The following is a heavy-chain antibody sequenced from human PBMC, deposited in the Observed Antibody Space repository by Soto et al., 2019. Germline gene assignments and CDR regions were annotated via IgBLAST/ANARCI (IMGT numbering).Heavy chain of an antibody. CDR2: IYYSVST. J-gene: IGHJ4*02. CDR3: ARQLYYYGSGSYHPYFDY. D-gene: IGHD3-10*01. CDR1: GGSISSGDYY. Sequence: SETLSLTCTVSGGSISSGDYYWSWIRQPPGKGLEWIGYIYYSVSTYYNPSLKSRVTISVDTSKNQFSLKLSSVTAADTAVYYCARQLYYYGSGSYHPYFDYWGQGTLVTVSS. V-gene: IGHV4-30-4*01.